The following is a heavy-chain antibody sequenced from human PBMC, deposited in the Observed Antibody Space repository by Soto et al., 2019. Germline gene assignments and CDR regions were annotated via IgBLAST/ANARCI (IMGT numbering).Heavy chain of an antibody. CDR1: GGSISGYQ. V-gene: IGHV4-4*07. J-gene: IGHJ6*02. CDR3: VRESGGGGYCSGGSCYGMDV. D-gene: IGHD2-15*01. Sequence: QVQLQESGPGLVKPSETLTLTCIVSGGSISGYQWSWIRQSAGKRLEWIGRIYTSGSNIYNPSLKSRVLMSAVTSKNQVSLKMSFVTAADTAVYYCVRESGGGGYCSGGSCYGMDVWGQGTTVTVSS. CDR2: IYTSGSN.